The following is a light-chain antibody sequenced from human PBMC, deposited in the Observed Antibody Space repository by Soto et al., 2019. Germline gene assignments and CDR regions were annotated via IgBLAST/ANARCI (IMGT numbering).Light chain of an antibody. CDR1: QSVSNNY. Sequence: EIVLTQSPGTLSLSPGERATVSCRASQSVSNNYLAWYQQKPGQAPRLLIYAASNRAGGIPDRFGGSGSGAAFTLTVSRLETEDFAVYYCLQYGTAPWTFGQGTKVEI. V-gene: IGKV3-20*01. CDR3: LQYGTAPWT. CDR2: AAS. J-gene: IGKJ1*01.